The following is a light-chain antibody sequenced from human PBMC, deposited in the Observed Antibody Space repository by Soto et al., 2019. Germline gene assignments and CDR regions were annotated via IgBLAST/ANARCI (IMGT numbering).Light chain of an antibody. Sequence: DIPMTQSPSFVSASVGDRATISCRTSQDISNWLAWYQQKPGKAPNLLIYAASTLQNGVPSRFSGSGSGTDFALTISSLQPEDFATYFCLRTRLFPRSFGGGTKVEIK. V-gene: IGKV1D-12*01. CDR1: QDISNW. J-gene: IGKJ4*01. CDR3: LRTRLFPRS. CDR2: AAS.